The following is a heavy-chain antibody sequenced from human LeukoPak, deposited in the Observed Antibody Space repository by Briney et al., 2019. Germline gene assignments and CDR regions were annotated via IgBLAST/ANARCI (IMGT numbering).Heavy chain of an antibody. CDR1: GFTFSSYG. D-gene: IGHD3-10*02. CDR2: IRYDGRNK. CDR3: AELGITMIGGV. V-gene: IGHV3-30*02. J-gene: IGHJ6*04. Sequence: GGSLRLPCGASGFTFSSYGMHWVRQAPGKGLEWVAFIRYDGRNKYYAESVKGRFTISRDNSKNTLYLQMNSLRAEDTAVYYCAELGITMIGGVWGKGTTVTISS.